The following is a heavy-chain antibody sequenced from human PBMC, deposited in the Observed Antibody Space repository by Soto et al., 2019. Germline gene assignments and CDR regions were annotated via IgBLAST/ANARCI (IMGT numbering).Heavy chain of an antibody. CDR3: ARQGSNGNYHYYGMDV. V-gene: IGHV5-51*01. CDR1: GYRFTSYW. D-gene: IGHD6-19*01. J-gene: IGHJ6*04. CDR2: IYPGDSDT. Sequence: PGESLKISCEGSGYRFTSYWVAWVRQMPGKGLEWMGIIYPGDSDTRYSPSFQGQVTISADKSLSTAYLQWSSLKASDTAIYYCARQGSNGNYHYYGMDVWGEGTPVTVYS.